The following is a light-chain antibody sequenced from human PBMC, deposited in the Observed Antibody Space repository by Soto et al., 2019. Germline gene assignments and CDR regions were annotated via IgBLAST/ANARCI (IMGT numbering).Light chain of an antibody. CDR2: SND. V-gene: IGLV1-44*01. CDR1: SSNIGSNT. CDR3: QSYDTFLSAVV. J-gene: IGLJ2*01. Sequence: QSVLTQPPSASETPGQRVTISCSGSSSNIGSNTVNWYQQLPGTAPKLLIYSNDQRPSGVADRFSGSKSGTSASLAISGLQSEDEADYYCQSYDTFLSAVVFGGGTKLTVL.